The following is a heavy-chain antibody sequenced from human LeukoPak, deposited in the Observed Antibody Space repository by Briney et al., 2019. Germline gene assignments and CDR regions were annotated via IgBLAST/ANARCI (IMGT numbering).Heavy chain of an antibody. D-gene: IGHD3-16*02. CDR1: GFTVRSNY. J-gene: IGHJ6*03. CDR2: LYSGGST. CDR3: ARDSLITFGGVIVGYYMDV. Sequence: PGGSLRLSCAASGFTVRSNYMSWVRQAPGKGLGWVSVLYSGGSTYYADSVKGRFTISRDNSKNTLYLQMNSLRAEDTAVYYCARDSLITFGGVIVGYYMDVWGKGTTVTISS. V-gene: IGHV3-53*01.